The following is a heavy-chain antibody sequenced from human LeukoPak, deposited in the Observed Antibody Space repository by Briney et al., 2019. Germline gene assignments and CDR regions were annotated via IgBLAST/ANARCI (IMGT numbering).Heavy chain of an antibody. CDR3: ARFASSGAPRDFDY. CDR1: GGSFSGYY. CDR2: INHSGST. Sequence: PSETLSLTCAVYGGSFSGYYWSWIRQPPGKGLEWIGEINHSGSTNYNPSLKSRVTISVDTSKNQFSLKLSSMTAADTAVYYCARFASSGAPRDFDYWGQGTLVTVSS. D-gene: IGHD6-19*01. V-gene: IGHV4-34*01. J-gene: IGHJ4*02.